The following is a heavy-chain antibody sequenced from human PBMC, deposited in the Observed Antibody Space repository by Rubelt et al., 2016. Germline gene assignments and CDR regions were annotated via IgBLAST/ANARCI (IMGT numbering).Heavy chain of an antibody. CDR1: GGSLSGYY. CDR2: INHSGST. Sequence: QVQLRQWGAGLLKPSETLSLTCAVYGGSLSGYYWSWIRQPPGKGLEWIGEINHSGSTNYNPSIKSRVTISVDTSKNQFSLKLSSVTAADTAVYYCARRRRYSGSSYWYFDLWGRGTLVTVSS. CDR3: ARRRRYSGSSYWYFDL. V-gene: IGHV4-34*01. J-gene: IGHJ2*01. D-gene: IGHD1-26*01.